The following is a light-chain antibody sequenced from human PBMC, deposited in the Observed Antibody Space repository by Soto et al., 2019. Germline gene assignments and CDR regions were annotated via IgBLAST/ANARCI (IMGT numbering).Light chain of an antibody. CDR1: SNDIGYYNH. CDR2: EVN. J-gene: IGLJ2*01. CDR3: CSYAGSNTVL. Sequence: QSALTQPPSASGSPGQSVTISCTGTSNDIGYYNHVSWYQQHTGKAPKLIIYEVNKRPSGVPDRFSGSKSGNTASLTVSGLQAEDEAAYHCCSYAGSNTVLFGGGTKLTVL. V-gene: IGLV2-8*01.